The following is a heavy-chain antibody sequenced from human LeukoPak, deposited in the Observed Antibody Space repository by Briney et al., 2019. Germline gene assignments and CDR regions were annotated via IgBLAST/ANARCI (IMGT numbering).Heavy chain of an antibody. CDR1: GFTFRTYA. Sequence: GSLRLSCAASGFTFRTYAMSWVRQAPGKGLEWVSGISDSGDGTYYAESVKGRFTISRDNSKNTVYLQMNSLRAEDTAVYYCAVSNYWGQGTLVTVSS. J-gene: IGHJ4*02. V-gene: IGHV3-23*01. CDR3: AVSNY. CDR2: ISDSGDGT.